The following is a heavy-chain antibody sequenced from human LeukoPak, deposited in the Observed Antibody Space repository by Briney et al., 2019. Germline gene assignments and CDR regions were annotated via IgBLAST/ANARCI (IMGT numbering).Heavy chain of an antibody. Sequence: GGSLRLSCAASGFTFSSYAMSWVRQAPGKGLEWVSAISGSGDSAYYGDSVKGRFTISRDNSKNTLYLQMNSLRAEDTAVYYCARDRQEGSSWYYYYFGMDVWGQGTTVTVSS. CDR2: ISGSGDSA. CDR1: GFTFSSYA. V-gene: IGHV3-23*01. CDR3: ARDRQEGSSWYYYYFGMDV. D-gene: IGHD6-13*01. J-gene: IGHJ6*02.